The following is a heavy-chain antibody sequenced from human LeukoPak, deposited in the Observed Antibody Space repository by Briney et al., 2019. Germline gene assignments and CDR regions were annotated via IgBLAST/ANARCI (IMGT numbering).Heavy chain of an antibody. Sequence: PGGSLRLSCEASGFTFSSYAMSWVRQAPGQGLEWVSAISGSGGSTYYADSVKGRFTISRDNSKNTLYLQMNSLRAEDTAVYYCAKDLEETAVSFYYWGQGTLVTVSS. CDR2: ISGSGGST. CDR1: GFTFSSYA. D-gene: IGHD5-18*01. V-gene: IGHV3-23*01. CDR3: AKDLEETAVSFYY. J-gene: IGHJ4*02.